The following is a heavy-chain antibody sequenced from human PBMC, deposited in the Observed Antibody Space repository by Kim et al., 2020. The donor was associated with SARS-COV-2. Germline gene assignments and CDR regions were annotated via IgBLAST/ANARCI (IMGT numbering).Heavy chain of an antibody. CDR1: GYTFTSYG. J-gene: IGHJ6*02. Sequence: ASVKVSCKASGYTFTSYGISWVRQAPGQGLEWMGWISAYNGNTNYAQKLQGRVTMTTDTSTSTAYMELRSLRSDDTAVYYCARDRSLLEWLLYRYYYYGMDVWGQGTTVTVSS. D-gene: IGHD3-3*01. V-gene: IGHV1-18*04. CDR3: ARDRSLLEWLLYRYYYYGMDV. CDR2: ISAYNGNT.